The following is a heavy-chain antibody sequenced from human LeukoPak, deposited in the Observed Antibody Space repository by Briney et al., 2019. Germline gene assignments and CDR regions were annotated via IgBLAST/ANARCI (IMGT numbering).Heavy chain of an antibody. D-gene: IGHD1-26*01. CDR3: ARGGLRATAVQYANGYYYYYMDV. CDR2: INPNSGGT. CDR1: GYTLTELS. Sequence: GASVKVSCKVSGYTLTELSMHWVRQAPGQGLEWMGWINPNSGGTNYAQKFQGRVTMTRDTSISTAYMELSRLRSDDTAVYYCARGGLRATAVQYANGYYYYYMDVWGKGTTVTVSS. V-gene: IGHV1-2*02. J-gene: IGHJ6*03.